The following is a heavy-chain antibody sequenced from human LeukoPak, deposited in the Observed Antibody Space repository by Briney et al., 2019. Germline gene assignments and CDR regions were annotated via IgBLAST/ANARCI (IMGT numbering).Heavy chain of an antibody. Sequence: ASETLSLTCGVSGGSISNTNWWSWVRQPPGKGLEWIGEVHLNGATNYNPSVEGRVTMSIDKSKNHLSLEVISVTAADTAMYYCTRESGAFSPFGFWGQGTLVTVSS. CDR2: VHLNGAT. V-gene: IGHV4-4*02. CDR3: TRESGAFSPFGF. CDR1: GGSISNTNW. D-gene: IGHD1-26*01. J-gene: IGHJ4*02.